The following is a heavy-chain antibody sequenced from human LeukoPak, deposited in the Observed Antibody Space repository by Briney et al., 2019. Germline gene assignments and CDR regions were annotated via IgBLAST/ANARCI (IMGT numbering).Heavy chain of an antibody. CDR1: GFTFSNYA. J-gene: IGHJ4*02. V-gene: IGHV3-23*01. D-gene: IGHD3-9*01. CDR3: AKADYDTLTGNVY. CDR2: ISGSGGST. Sequence: GGSLRLSCAASGFTFSNYAMSWVRQAPGKGLEWVSGISGSGGSTYYADSVKGRFTISRDNSKNTLYLQMNSLRAEDAAVYYCAKADYDTLTGNVYWGQGTLVTVSS.